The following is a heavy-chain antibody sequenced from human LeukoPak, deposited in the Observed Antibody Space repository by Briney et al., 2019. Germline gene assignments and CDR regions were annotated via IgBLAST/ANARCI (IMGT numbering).Heavy chain of an antibody. Sequence: GGSLRLSCAASGFTFSSYWMHWVRQAPGKGLVWVSRINTDGSSTRYADSVKGRFTISRDNAKNTLYLQMNSLRAEDTAVYYCARGEDYYDSSGYSGAFDIWGQGTMVTVSS. CDR2: INTDGSST. CDR1: GFTFSSYW. CDR3: ARGEDYYDSSGYSGAFDI. D-gene: IGHD3-22*01. V-gene: IGHV3-74*01. J-gene: IGHJ3*02.